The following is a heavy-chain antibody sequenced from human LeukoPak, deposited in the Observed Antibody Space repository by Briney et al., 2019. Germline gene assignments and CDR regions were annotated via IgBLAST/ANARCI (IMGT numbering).Heavy chain of an antibody. CDR1: GGSFSGYY. J-gene: IGHJ4*02. D-gene: IGHD3-22*01. CDR2: IYHSGST. Sequence: SETLSLTCAVYGGSFSGYYWTWIRQPPGKGLEWIGEIYHSGSTNYNPSLKSRVTISVDKSKNQFSLKLSSVTAADTAVYYCARAGEYYYDSSGYYSWGQGTLVTVSS. CDR3: ARAGEYYYDSSGYYS. V-gene: IGHV4-34*01.